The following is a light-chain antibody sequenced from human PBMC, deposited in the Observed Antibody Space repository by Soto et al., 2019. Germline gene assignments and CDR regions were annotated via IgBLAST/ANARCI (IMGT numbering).Light chain of an antibody. CDR1: SSNIGAGYD. CDR2: GNS. V-gene: IGLV1-40*01. J-gene: IGLJ3*02. Sequence: QSVLTQPPSVSGAPGQRVTISCTGRSSNIGAGYDVHWYQQLPGTAPKLLIYGNSNRPSGVPDRFSGSKSGTSASLAITGLQAEDEADYSCQSYDSSLRGVFGGGTKLTVL. CDR3: QSYDSSLRGV.